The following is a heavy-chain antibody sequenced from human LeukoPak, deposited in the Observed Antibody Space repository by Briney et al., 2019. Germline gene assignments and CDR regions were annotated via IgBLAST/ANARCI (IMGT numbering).Heavy chain of an antibody. Sequence: SETLSLTCTVSGGSISSSGYYWDWIRQPPGKGLEWIGTIYYSGSTYYNPSLKSRVTMSVDTSENQFSLRLSSVTAADTAVYYCARRGDYYGSTTYSWFDPWGQGTLVTVSS. J-gene: IGHJ5*02. CDR1: GGSISSSGYY. CDR3: ARRGDYYGSTTYSWFDP. CDR2: IYYSGST. D-gene: IGHD3-10*01. V-gene: IGHV4-39*01.